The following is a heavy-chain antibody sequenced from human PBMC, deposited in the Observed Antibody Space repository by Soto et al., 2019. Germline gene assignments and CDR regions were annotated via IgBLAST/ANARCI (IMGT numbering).Heavy chain of an antibody. CDR3: ARGRGSDYYGSGSYSLWFDP. CDR2: INHSGST. CDR1: GGSFSGYY. J-gene: IGHJ5*02. D-gene: IGHD3-10*01. Sequence: SETLSLTCAVYGGSFSGYYWSWIRQPPGKGLEWIGEINHSGSTNYNPSLKSRVTISVDTSKNQFSLKLSSVTAADTAVYYCARGRGSDYYGSGSYSLWFDPWGQGTLVTVSS. V-gene: IGHV4-34*01.